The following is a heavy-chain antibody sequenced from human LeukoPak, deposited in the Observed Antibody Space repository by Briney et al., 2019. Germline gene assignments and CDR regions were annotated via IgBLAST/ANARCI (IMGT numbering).Heavy chain of an antibody. CDR3: ARGCLRPFDY. V-gene: IGHV3-30*04. CDR2: ISYDGSNK. D-gene: IGHD5/OR15-5a*01. J-gene: IGHJ4*02. Sequence: GGSLRLSCAASGFTFSSYALHWVRQAQAKGREWVAVISYDGSNKYYADSVKGRFTISRDNSKNTLYLQMNSLRAEDTAVYYCARGCLRPFDYWGQGTLVTVSS. CDR1: GFTFSSYA.